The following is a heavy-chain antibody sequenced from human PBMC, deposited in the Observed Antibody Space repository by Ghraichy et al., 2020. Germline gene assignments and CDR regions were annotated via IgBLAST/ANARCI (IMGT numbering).Heavy chain of an antibody. Sequence: GESLNISCAASGFSISTYWMNWFRQAPGKGLEWVADIKQDGSDKYYVDSVKGRFTVSRDNAKNSLYLQMNSLRVEDTAVYYCASNTKGFDPWGQGTLVTVS. CDR1: GFSISTYW. V-gene: IGHV3-7*01. CDR3: ASNTKGFDP. J-gene: IGHJ5*02. CDR2: IKQDGSDK.